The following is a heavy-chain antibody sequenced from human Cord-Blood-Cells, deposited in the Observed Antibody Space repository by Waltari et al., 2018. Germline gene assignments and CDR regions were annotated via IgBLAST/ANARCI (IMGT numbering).Heavy chain of an antibody. D-gene: IGHD3-9*01. J-gene: IGHJ5*02. Sequence: QVQLVQSGAEVKKPGSSVKVSCKASGGPFSSYAISWVRQAPGQGLEWMGGIIPIFGTANYAQKFQGRVTITADESTSTAYMELSSLRSEDTAVYYCARIILTGYYNWFDPWGQGTLVTVSS. CDR2: IIPIFGTA. CDR3: ARIILTGYYNWFDP. V-gene: IGHV1-69*12. CDR1: GGPFSSYA.